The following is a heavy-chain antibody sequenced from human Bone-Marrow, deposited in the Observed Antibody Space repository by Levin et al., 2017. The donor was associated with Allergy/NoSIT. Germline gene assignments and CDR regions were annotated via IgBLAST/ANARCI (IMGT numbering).Heavy chain of an antibody. J-gene: IGHJ5*02. V-gene: IGHV4-4*02. CDR1: DGSISSSNW. CDR3: ARRNVLAPGEDWFDP. CDR2: IYHSGST. D-gene: IGHD7-27*01. Sequence: SETLSLTCGVSDGSISSSNWWTWVRQPPGKGLEWIGEIYHSGSTNYNPSLKSRVTISVEKSKNQFSMKLSSVTAADTAVYYCARRNVLAPGEDWFDPWGQGTLVTVSS.